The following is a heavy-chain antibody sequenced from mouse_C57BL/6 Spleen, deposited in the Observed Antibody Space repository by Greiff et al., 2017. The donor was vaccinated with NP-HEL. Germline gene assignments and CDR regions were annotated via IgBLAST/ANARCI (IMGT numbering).Heavy chain of an antibody. D-gene: IGHD1-1*01. V-gene: IGHV1-69*01. CDR3: ARNGSRSYWYFDV. J-gene: IGHJ1*03. CDR1: GYTFTSYW. Sequence: QVHVKQPGAELVMPGASVKLSCKASGYTFTSYWMHWVKQRPGQGLEWIGEIDPSDSYTNYNQKFKGKSTLTVDKSSSTAYMQLSSLTSEDSAVYYCARNGSRSYWYFDVWGTGTTVTVSS. CDR2: IDPSDSYT.